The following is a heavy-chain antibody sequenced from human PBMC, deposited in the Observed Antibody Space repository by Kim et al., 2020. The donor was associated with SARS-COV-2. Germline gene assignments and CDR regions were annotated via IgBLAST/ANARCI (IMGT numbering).Heavy chain of an antibody. J-gene: IGHJ4*02. CDR3: ASSTVTTPFGMDY. D-gene: IGHD4-17*01. CDR1: GGSFSGYY. V-gene: IGHV4-34*01. CDR2: INHSGST. Sequence: SETLSLTCAVYGGSFSGYYWSWIRQPPGKGLEWIGEINHSGSTNYNPSLKSRVTISVDTSKNQFSLKLSSVTAADTAVYYCASSTVTTPFGMDYWGQGTLVTVSS.